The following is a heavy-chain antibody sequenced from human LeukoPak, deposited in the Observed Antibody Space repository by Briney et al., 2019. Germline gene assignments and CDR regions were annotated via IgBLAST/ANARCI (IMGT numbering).Heavy chain of an antibody. CDR2: ISSSGSTI. Sequence: GGSLRLSCAASGFTFSSYSMNWVRQAPGKGLEWVSYISSSGSTIYYADSVKGRFTISRDNAKNSLYLQMNSLRAEDTAVYYCARDRDSSGWFDYWGQGTLVTVSS. CDR1: GFTFSSYS. J-gene: IGHJ4*02. CDR3: ARDRDSSGWFDY. V-gene: IGHV3-48*04. D-gene: IGHD6-19*01.